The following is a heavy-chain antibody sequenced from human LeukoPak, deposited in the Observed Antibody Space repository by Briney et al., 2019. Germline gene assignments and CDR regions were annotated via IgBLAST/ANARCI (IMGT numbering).Heavy chain of an antibody. J-gene: IGHJ4*02. D-gene: IGHD3-22*01. V-gene: IGHV3-30*18. CDR3: AKVRALQWLLPVYFGY. CDR1: GFTFSSYG. Sequence: GGSLRLSCAASGFTFSSYGMHWVRQAPGKGLEWVAVISYDGSNKYYADSVKGRFTISRDNSKNTLYLQMNSLRAEDTAVYYCAKVRALQWLLPVYFGYWGQGTLVTVSS. CDR2: ISYDGSNK.